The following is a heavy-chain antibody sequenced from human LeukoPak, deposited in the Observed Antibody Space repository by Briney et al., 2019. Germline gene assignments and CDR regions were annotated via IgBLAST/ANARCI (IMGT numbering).Heavy chain of an antibody. CDR3: AREDYYGSGSHFDY. J-gene: IGHJ4*02. CDR2: IKQDGSEK. V-gene: IGHV3-7*01. CDR1: GFTFSSYW. D-gene: IGHD3-10*01. Sequence: GGSLRLSCAASGFTFSSYWMSWVRRAPGKGLEWVANIKQDGSEKYYVDSVKGRFTISRDNAKNSLYLQMNSLRAEDTAVYYCAREDYYGSGSHFDYWGQGTLVTVSS.